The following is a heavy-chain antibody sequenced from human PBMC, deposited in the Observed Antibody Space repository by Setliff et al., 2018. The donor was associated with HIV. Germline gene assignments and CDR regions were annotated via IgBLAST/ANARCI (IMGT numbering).Heavy chain of an antibody. J-gene: IGHJ6*03. CDR3: ARGRLLWSGSYYYYYMDV. CDR1: GFTFSDYY. V-gene: IGHV3-53*01. D-gene: IGHD3-10*01. Sequence: GGSLRLSCAASGFTFSDYYMSWIRQAPGTGLEWVSFIYSDGRTYYADSVKGRFTIARDNAKNSLYLQMNSLKTEDTAVYYCARGRLLWSGSYYYYYMDVWGKGTTVTVSS. CDR2: IYSDGRT.